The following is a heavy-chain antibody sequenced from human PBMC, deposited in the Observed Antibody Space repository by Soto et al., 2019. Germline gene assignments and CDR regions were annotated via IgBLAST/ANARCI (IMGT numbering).Heavy chain of an antibody. Sequence: GXSVKVSCKASGGTFSSYPITWVRQAPGQGREWLGGIFPIFGTTNYAQRFEDRVTITADELTSTAYMELSRLRSEDTAGYYCAMLAYSSRSDYWGQGTLVTVSS. CDR1: GGTFSSYP. J-gene: IGHJ4*02. CDR2: IFPIFGTT. D-gene: IGHD6-19*01. CDR3: AMLAYSSRSDY. V-gene: IGHV1-69*13.